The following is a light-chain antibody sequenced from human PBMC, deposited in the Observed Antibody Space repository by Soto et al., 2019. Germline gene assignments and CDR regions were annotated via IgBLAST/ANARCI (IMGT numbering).Light chain of an antibody. Sequence: QSALTQPASVSGSPGQSITISCTGTSSDVGGYNYVSWYQQHPGKAPKLMIYEVTNRPSGVSNRFSGSKSGNTASLTISGLQAEDDADYYCCSTAGSYAKVFGGGTKVTVL. CDR1: SSDVGGYNY. V-gene: IGLV2-14*01. CDR2: EVT. CDR3: CSTAGSYAKV. J-gene: IGLJ3*02.